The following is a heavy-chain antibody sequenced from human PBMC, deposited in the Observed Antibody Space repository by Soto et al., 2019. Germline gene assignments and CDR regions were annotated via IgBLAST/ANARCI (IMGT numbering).Heavy chain of an antibody. Sequence: KPSETLSLTCTVSGGSISSYYWSWIRQPPGKGLEWIGYIYYSGSTNYNPSLKSRVTISIDTSKNQFSLRLGSVTAADTAVYYCAREYSSSWYDAYTLGGLDVWGQGTTVPVSS. CDR1: GGSISSYY. J-gene: IGHJ6*02. V-gene: IGHV4-59*01. CDR3: AREYSSSWYDAYTLGGLDV. CDR2: IYYSGST. D-gene: IGHD6-13*01.